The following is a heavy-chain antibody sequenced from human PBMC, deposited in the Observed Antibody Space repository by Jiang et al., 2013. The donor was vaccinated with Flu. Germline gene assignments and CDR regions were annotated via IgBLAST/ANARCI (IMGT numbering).Heavy chain of an antibody. Sequence: KALEWLALLDWDDDKYYSTSLKTRLTISKDTSKSQVVLTMTNMDPVDTATYYCAQIPSIRCEGGYWGQGTLVTVSS. V-gene: IGHV2-70*01. CDR2: LDWDDDK. J-gene: IGHJ4*02. CDR3: AQIPSIRCEGGY. D-gene: IGHD2-2*01.